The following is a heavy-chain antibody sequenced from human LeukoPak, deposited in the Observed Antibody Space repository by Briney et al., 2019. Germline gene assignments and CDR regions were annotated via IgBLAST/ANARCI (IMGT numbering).Heavy chain of an antibody. J-gene: IGHJ6*02. CDR3: ARDFRNKGMDV. D-gene: IGHD2/OR15-2a*01. V-gene: IGHV3-11*01. CDR1: GFTLGDYY. Sequence: GGSLRLSCAASGFTLGDYYMSWIRQAPGKGLEWVSYISNNRGSTTDYADSVKGRFTNSRDDAKNSLYLQMNSLRADDTAVYYCARDFRNKGMDVWGQGTTVTVSS. CDR2: ISNNRGSTT.